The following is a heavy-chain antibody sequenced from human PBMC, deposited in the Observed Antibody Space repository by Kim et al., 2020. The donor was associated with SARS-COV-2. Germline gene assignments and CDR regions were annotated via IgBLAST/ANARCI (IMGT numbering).Heavy chain of an antibody. CDR2: IGAGFDT. D-gene: IGHD6-13*01. CDR3: AREGKSSTWYNWYLDF. J-gene: IGHJ2*01. CDR1: GSTFSSDD. V-gene: IGHV3-13*01. Sequence: GGSLTLSCAASGSTFSSDDMHWVRQVPGKGLEWVSGIGAGFDTYYADSVKGRFTISRENAKNSLFLQMSSLRDDDTAVYFCAREGKSSTWYNWYLDFWGRGTLVTVSS.